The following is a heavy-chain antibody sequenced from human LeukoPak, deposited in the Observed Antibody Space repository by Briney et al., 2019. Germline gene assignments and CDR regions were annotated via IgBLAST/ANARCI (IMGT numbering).Heavy chain of an antibody. Sequence: GGSLRLSCAASGFIFSTYWMNWARQAPGKGLEWVASINHNGNVNYYVDSVKGRFTISRDNAKNSLYLQMSNLRAEDTAVYFCARGGGLDVWGQGATVTVSS. D-gene: IGHD3-16*01. V-gene: IGHV3-7*03. J-gene: IGHJ6*02. CDR3: ARGGGLDV. CDR2: INHNGNVN. CDR1: GFIFSTYW.